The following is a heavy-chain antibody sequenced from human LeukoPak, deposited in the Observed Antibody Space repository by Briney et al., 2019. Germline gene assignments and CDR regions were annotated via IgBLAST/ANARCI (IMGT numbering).Heavy chain of an antibody. CDR3: ARVLGGDYGDYATDY. CDR1: GFTFSSYM. CDR2: ISSSSSYI. J-gene: IGHJ4*02. D-gene: IGHD4-17*01. V-gene: IGHV3-21*01. Sequence: GGSLRLSCAASGFTFSSYMMNWVRQAPGKGLEWVSSISSSSSYIYYADSVKGRFTISRDNAKNSLYLQMNSLRAGDTAVYYCARVLGGDYGDYATDYWGQGTLVTVSS.